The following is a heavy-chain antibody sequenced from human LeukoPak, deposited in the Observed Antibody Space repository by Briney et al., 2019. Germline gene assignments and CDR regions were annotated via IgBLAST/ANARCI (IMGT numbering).Heavy chain of an antibody. J-gene: IGHJ4*02. D-gene: IGHD2-15*01. Sequence: GASVKVSCKASGYTFTGYYMHWVRQAPGQGLEWMGWINPNSGGTNYAQKFQGRVTMTRDTSISTAYMELSRLGSDDTAVYYCARALYYERYCSGGSCEGLWGYWGQGTLVTVSS. CDR1: GYTFTGYY. CDR2: INPNSGGT. CDR3: ARALYYERYCSGGSCEGLWGY. V-gene: IGHV1-2*02.